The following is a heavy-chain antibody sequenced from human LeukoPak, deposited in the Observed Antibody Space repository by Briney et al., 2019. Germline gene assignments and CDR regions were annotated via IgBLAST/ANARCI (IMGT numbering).Heavy chain of an antibody. CDR1: GYTFTSYD. V-gene: IGHV1-8*01. Sequence: ASVKVSCKASGYTFTSYDINWVRQATGQGLEWMGWMNPNSGNTGYAQKFQGRVTMTRNTSISTANMELSSLRSEDTAVYYCARGLKRTIFGVVIPRRYNWFDPWGQGTLVTVSS. J-gene: IGHJ5*02. CDR2: MNPNSGNT. D-gene: IGHD3-3*01. CDR3: ARGLKRTIFGVVIPRRYNWFDP.